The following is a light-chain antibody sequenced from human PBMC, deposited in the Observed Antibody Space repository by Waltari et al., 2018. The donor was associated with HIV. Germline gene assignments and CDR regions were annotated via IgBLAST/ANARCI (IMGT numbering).Light chain of an antibody. Sequence: QSVLTQPPSVSATPGQKVTISCSGSSSNIATNYVSWYQHFPGTVPTVLIDDNQQRSAGIPDRFAGSKSGTSATLDISGLQTGDAAHYYCGTWDTSLSAWIFGTGTKVTVL. CDR3: GTWDTSLSAWI. V-gene: IGLV1-51*01. J-gene: IGLJ1*01. CDR1: SSNIATNY. CDR2: DNQ.